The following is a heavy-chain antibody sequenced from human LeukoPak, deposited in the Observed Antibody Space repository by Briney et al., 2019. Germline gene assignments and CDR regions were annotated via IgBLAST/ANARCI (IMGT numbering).Heavy chain of an antibody. D-gene: IGHD5-12*01. CDR3: ARRNIVTTTYYGMDG. J-gene: IGHJ6*01. V-gene: IGHV4-59*08. CDR2: LYHSRST. Sequence: SETLSLTCTVSGGSISSYYWSWIRQPPGKGLEWIGFLYHSRSTNYNPSLKSRVTISVDTSKNQFSLKLSSVTAADTVVYYCARRNIVTTTYYGMDGWRQPTKVTDSS. CDR1: GGSISSYY.